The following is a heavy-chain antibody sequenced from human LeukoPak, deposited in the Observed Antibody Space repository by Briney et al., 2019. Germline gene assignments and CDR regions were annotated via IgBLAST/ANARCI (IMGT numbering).Heavy chain of an antibody. J-gene: IGHJ4*02. Sequence: ASVKVSCKASGYTFTGYYMHWVRQAPGQGLEWMGWINPNSGVTNYAQKFQGRVTMTRDTSISTAYMELSRLRSDDTAVYYCARGPIYCSGGSCYHYYFDYWGQGTLVTVSS. D-gene: IGHD2-15*01. CDR2: INPNSGVT. CDR3: ARGPIYCSGGSCYHYYFDY. CDR1: GYTFTGYY. V-gene: IGHV1-2*02.